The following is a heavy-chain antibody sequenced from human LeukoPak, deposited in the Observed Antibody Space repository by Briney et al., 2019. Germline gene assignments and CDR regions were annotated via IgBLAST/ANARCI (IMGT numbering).Heavy chain of an antibody. CDR3: AKGRGWEASYYYYYMDV. CDR2: IFPSGGEI. J-gene: IGHJ6*03. CDR1: GLTFSTFA. Sequence: PGGSLRLSCAASGLTFSTFAMVWVRQPPGKGLEWVSSIFPSGGEIHYADSVRGRFTISRDNSKSTLSLQMNSLRAEDTAVYYCAKGRGWEASYYYYYMDVWGKGTTVTISS. D-gene: IGHD1-26*01. V-gene: IGHV3-23*01.